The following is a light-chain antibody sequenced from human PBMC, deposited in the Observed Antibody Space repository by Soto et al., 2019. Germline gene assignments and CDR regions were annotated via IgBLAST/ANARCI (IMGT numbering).Light chain of an antibody. V-gene: IGKV3-11*01. Sequence: EIVLTQSPATLSLSPGERATLSCRASQSVSSYLAWYQQKPGQAPRLLIDDASNRATGIPARFSGSGSVTNFPLTISSRDPEDFSVYYCQQSSNSLTFGGGTKVVIK. CDR3: QQSSNSLT. J-gene: IGKJ4*01. CDR2: DAS. CDR1: QSVSSY.